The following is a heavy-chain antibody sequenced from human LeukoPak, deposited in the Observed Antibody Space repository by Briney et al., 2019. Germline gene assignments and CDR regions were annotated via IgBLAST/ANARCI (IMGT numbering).Heavy chain of an antibody. J-gene: IGHJ6*03. CDR3: ARRAAAGYYYMDV. V-gene: IGHV3-7*01. Sequence: GGSLRLSCAASVFTFSDYLMNSVREAPGKGLEWVANIIQDESQKYYVDSVKGRFTISRDNSKNTLYLRMNSVRAEDTAVYYCARRAAAGYYYMDVWGKGTTVTISS. CDR2: IIQDESQK. D-gene: IGHD6-13*01. CDR1: VFTFSDYL.